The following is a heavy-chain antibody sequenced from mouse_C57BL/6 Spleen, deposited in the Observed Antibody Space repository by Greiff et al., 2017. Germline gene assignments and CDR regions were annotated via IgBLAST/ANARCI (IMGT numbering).Heavy chain of an antibody. V-gene: IGHV7-3*01. CDR2: IRNKANGYTT. Sequence: DVMLVESGGGLVQPGGSLSLSCAASGFTFTDYYMSWVRQPPGKALEWLGFIRNKANGYTTEYSASVKGRFTISRDNSQSILYLQMNALRAEDSATYYCARSTGRAWFAYWGQGTLVTVSA. CDR3: ARSTGRAWFAY. D-gene: IGHD4-1*02. J-gene: IGHJ3*01. CDR1: GFTFTDYY.